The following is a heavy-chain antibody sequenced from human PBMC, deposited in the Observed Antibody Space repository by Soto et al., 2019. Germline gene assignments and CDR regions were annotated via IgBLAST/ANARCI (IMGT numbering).Heavy chain of an antibody. CDR2: INSGNGNT. D-gene: IGHD3-16*02. CDR1: GFTFTKNA. J-gene: IGHJ4*02. CDR3: ARSAVSPFGGLIGPFDY. Sequence: QVQLVQSGAEEKRPGASVTLSCKASGFTFTKNAIHWVRKAPGQRPEWRGWINSGNGNTKYLQKFQGRVTIIRDTSATTVNMELTSLRSEDTAVYYCARSAVSPFGGLIGPFDYWGQGTLVTVSS. V-gene: IGHV1-3*05.